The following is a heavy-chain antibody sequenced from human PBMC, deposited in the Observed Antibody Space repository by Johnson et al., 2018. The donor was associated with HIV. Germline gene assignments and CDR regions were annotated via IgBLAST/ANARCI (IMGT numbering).Heavy chain of an antibody. Sequence: VQLVESGGGVVRPGGSLRLSCAASGFTFDYYGMTWVRQTPGKGLEWVSGINWNGGSTGYADSVKGRFTISRDNARNSLYMQMSSLRAEDTAMYYCARGGYCSGGRCYSIHAFDIWGQGTMVTVSS. CDR1: GFTFDYYG. J-gene: IGHJ3*02. V-gene: IGHV3-20*04. D-gene: IGHD2-15*01. CDR2: INWNGGST. CDR3: ARGGYCSGGRCYSIHAFDI.